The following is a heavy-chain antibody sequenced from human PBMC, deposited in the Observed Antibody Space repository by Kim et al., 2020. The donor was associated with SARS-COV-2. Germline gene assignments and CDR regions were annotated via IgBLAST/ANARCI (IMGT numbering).Heavy chain of an antibody. Sequence: GGSLRLSCAASGFTFSSYGMHWVRQAPGKGLEWVAVISYDGSNKYYADSVKGRFTISRDNSKNTLYLQMNSLRAEDTAVYYCAKDRGYYDSSGYPLGDDYWGQGTLVTVSS. CDR1: GFTFSSYG. D-gene: IGHD3-22*01. J-gene: IGHJ4*02. V-gene: IGHV3-30*18. CDR3: AKDRGYYDSSGYPLGDDY. CDR2: ISYDGSNK.